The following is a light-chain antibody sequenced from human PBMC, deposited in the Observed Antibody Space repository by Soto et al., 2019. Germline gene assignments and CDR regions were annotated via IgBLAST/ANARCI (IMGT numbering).Light chain of an antibody. J-gene: IGKJ4*01. Sequence: DIVMTQSPDSLAVSLDERATINCKSSQSVLYSSNNKNYLAWYQQKPGQPPKLLIYWASTRKSGVPDRFSGSGSGTDFTLTISSLQAEDVAVYYCQQYYTTPAFGGGTRVEIK. CDR3: QQYYTTPA. V-gene: IGKV4-1*01. CDR1: QSVLYSSNNKNY. CDR2: WAS.